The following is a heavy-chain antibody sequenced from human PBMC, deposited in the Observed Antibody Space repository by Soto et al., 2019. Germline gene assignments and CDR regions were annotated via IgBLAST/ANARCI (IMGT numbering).Heavy chain of an antibody. Sequence: HPGGSLRLSCAASGFTFSSYAMHWVRQAPGKGLEWVAVISYDGSNKYYADSVKGRFTISRDNSKNTLYLQMNSLRAEDTAVYYCARGGYCTNGVCYNYYYGMDVWGQGTTVTVSS. D-gene: IGHD2-8*01. J-gene: IGHJ6*02. V-gene: IGHV3-30-3*01. CDR1: GFTFSSYA. CDR3: ARGGYCTNGVCYNYYYGMDV. CDR2: ISYDGSNK.